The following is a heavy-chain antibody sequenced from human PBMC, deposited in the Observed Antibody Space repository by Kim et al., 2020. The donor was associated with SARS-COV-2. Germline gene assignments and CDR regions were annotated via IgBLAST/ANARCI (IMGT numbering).Heavy chain of an antibody. J-gene: IGHJ6*02. CDR3: VMGRGDYYYYYGMDV. V-gene: IGHV4-39*07. Sequence: PSLKSTVTISVDTSKNQFSLKLSCVTAADTAVYYCVMGRGDYYYYYGMDVWGQGTTVTVSS. D-gene: IGHD3-10*01.